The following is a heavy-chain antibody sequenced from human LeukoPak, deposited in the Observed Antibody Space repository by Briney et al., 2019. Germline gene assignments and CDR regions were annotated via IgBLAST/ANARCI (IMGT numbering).Heavy chain of an antibody. Sequence: GGSLRLSCAASGFTFSSYEMNWVRQAPGKGLEWVSYISSSGRTKYYADSVKGRFTISRDNAKNSLYLQMNSLRAEDTALYYCARIQYSSGWYGTYYYYYMDVWGKGTTVTVSS. J-gene: IGHJ6*03. CDR2: ISSSGRTK. CDR3: ARIQYSSGWYGTYYYYYMDV. V-gene: IGHV3-48*03. D-gene: IGHD6-19*01. CDR1: GFTFSSYE.